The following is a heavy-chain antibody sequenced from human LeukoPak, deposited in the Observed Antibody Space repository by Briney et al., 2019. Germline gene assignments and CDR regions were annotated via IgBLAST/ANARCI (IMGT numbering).Heavy chain of an antibody. D-gene: IGHD1-7*01. CDR2: ISSSGRTM. V-gene: IGHV3-48*03. CDR3: ARAGGGPTTLYWYFDI. Sequence: PGGSLRPSCAASGFTFSSYEMNWVRQAPGKGLEWVSYISSSGRTMYYADSVKGRFTISRDNSKNTMYMQMNSLRAEDTAVYYCARAGGGPTTLYWYFDIWGRGTLVTVSS. J-gene: IGHJ2*01. CDR1: GFTFSSYE.